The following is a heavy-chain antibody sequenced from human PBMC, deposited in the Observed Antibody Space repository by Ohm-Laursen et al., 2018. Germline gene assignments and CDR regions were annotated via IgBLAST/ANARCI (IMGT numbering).Heavy chain of an antibody. Sequence: SLRLSCATSGITFSSHWMSWVRQGPGKGLEWVANIKEDGSDKYYVDSVKGRFTISRDNAKNSLYLQMNSLRAEDTAVYYCARDLRYCSNGVCHYYNYGMDVWGQGTTVTVSS. CDR1: GITFSSHW. CDR3: ARDLRYCSNGVCHYYNYGMDV. CDR2: IKEDGSDK. J-gene: IGHJ6*02. V-gene: IGHV3-7*01. D-gene: IGHD2-8*01.